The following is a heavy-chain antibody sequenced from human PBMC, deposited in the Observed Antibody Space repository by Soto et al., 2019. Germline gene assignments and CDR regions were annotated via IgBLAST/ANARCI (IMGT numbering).Heavy chain of an antibody. CDR3: ARGTWQGRFDP. V-gene: IGHV1-2*04. J-gene: IGHJ5*02. CDR2: INPNGGDT. CDR1: GYTFTGYY. Sequence: QVQLVQSGAEVKKPGASVKVSCKASGYTFTGYYIHWVRQAPGQGLEWMGWINPNGGDTNYAQKFQDWVTMTRDTSISTAYMELSRLKSDDTAVYYCARGTWQGRFDPRGQGTLVTVSS.